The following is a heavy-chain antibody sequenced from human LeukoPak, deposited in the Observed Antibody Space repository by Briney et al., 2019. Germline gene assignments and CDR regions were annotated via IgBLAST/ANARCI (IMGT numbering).Heavy chain of an antibody. CDR1: GFAFNNYA. D-gene: IGHD3-3*01. Sequence: GGSLRLSCAASGFAFNNYAMTWVRQAPGKGLEWVSNINDNGGQRHYADSVKGRFTISRDNSKNMMFLQMDSLRAEDTAVYYCARDKLRFLELAPNWFDPWGQGTLVTVSS. CDR3: ARDKLRFLELAPNWFDP. CDR2: INDNGGQR. J-gene: IGHJ5*02. V-gene: IGHV3-23*01.